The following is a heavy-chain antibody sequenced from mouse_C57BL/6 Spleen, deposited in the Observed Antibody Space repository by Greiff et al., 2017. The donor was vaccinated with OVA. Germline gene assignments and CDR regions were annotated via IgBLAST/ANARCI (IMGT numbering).Heavy chain of an antibody. D-gene: IGHD3-2*02. CDR1: GYAFSSYW. CDR2: IYPGDGDT. CDR3: ARRAQADYFDY. Sequence: QVQLQQSGAELVKPGASVKISCKASGYAFSSYWMNWVKQRPGKGLEWIGQIYPGDGDTNYNGKFKGKATLTADKSSSTAYMQLSSLTSEDSAVYFCARRAQADYFDYWGKGTTLTVSS. J-gene: IGHJ2*01. V-gene: IGHV1-80*01.